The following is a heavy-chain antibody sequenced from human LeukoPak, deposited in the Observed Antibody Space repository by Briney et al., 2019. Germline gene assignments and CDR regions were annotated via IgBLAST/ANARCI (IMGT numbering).Heavy chain of an antibody. V-gene: IGHV3-23*01. CDR1: GFAFSTYA. CDR3: AKDGSSSHSFIKAQKHYFDY. Sequence: GGSLRLSCTASGFAFSTYAMSWVRQAPGKGLEWVSGITAGGGSTYYADSVKGRFTVSRDSSKNTLYLQMSSLRVEDTAVYYCAKDGSSSHSFIKAQKHYFDYWGQGTLVTVSS. J-gene: IGHJ4*02. D-gene: IGHD1-26*01. CDR2: ITAGGGST.